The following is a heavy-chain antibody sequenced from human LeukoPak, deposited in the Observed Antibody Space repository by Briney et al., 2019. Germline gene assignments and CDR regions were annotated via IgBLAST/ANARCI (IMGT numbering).Heavy chain of an antibody. CDR1: GFTVSSNY. CDR3: ARDTVGATSWGYYYYYMDV. V-gene: IGHV3-66*01. J-gene: IGHJ6*03. D-gene: IGHD1-26*01. CDR2: ISGSGGST. Sequence: PGGSLRLSCAASGFTVSSNYMSWVRQAPGKGLEWVSAISGSGGSTYYADSVKGRFTISRDNSKNTLYLQMNSLRAEDTTVYYCARDTVGATSWGYYYYYMDVWGKGTTVTISS.